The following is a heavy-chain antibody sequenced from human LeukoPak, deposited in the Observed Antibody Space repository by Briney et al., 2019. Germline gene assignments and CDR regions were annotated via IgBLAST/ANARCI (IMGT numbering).Heavy chain of an antibody. CDR1: GFTFSTYW. J-gene: IGHJ6*04. V-gene: IGHV3-74*03. D-gene: IGHD3-10*02. CDR2: INGDGSNT. CDR3: AELGITMIGGV. Sequence: GGSLRLSCAGSGFTFSTYWMHWVRQAAGKGLVWVSRINGDGSNTTYADSVKGRFTISRDNAKNTLYLQMNSLRAEDTAVYYCAELGITMIGGVWGKGTTVTISS.